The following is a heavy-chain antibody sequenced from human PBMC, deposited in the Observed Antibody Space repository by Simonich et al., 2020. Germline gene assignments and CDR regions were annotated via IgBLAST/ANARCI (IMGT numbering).Heavy chain of an antibody. CDR3: ARANERDY. CDR1: GFTFSSYS. D-gene: IGHD1-1*01. V-gene: IGHV3-21*01. CDR2: ISSSSSYI. Sequence: EVQLVESGGGLVKPGGSLRLSCAASGFTFSSYSMNWVRQAPGKGLDWVSSISSSSSYIYYAESVKGRFTISRDNAKNSLYLQMNSLRAEDTAVYYCARANERDYWGQGTLVTVSS. J-gene: IGHJ4*02.